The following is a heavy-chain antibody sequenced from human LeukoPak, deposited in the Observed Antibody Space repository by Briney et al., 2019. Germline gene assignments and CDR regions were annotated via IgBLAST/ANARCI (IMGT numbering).Heavy chain of an antibody. CDR2: INHSGST. Sequence: SETLSLTCTVSGGSISSGYYWSWIRQPPGKGLEWIGEINHSGSTNYNPSLKSRVTISVDTSKNQFSLKLSSVTAADTAVYYCARGYGGNSLYYFDYWGQGTLVTVSS. CDR1: GGSISSGYY. V-gene: IGHV4-34*01. J-gene: IGHJ4*02. D-gene: IGHD4-23*01. CDR3: ARGYGGNSLYYFDY.